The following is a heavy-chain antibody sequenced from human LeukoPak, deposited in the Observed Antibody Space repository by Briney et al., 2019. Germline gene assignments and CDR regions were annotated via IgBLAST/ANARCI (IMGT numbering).Heavy chain of an antibody. J-gene: IGHJ6*03. CDR2: IYHSGST. CDR1: GGSISSSSYY. Sequence: SETLSLTRTVSGGSISSSSYYWGWIRQPPGKGLEWIGSIYHSGSTYYNPSLKSRVTISVDTSKNQFSLKLSSVTAADTAVYYCARVRDPSDYYYYYYMDVWGKGTTVTVSS. D-gene: IGHD2-21*01. CDR3: ARVRDPSDYYYYYYMDV. V-gene: IGHV4-39*07.